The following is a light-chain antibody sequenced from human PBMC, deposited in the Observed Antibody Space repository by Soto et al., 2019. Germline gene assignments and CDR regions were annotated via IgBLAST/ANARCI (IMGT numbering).Light chain of an antibody. J-gene: IGLJ3*02. V-gene: IGLV2-8*01. Sequence: QSALTQPASVSGSPGQSITISCTGNSSDVGGYNYVSWYQQHPGKAPKLMIYEVSKRPSGVPDRFSGSKSGNTASLTVSGLQAEYEADYYCNSYSGSNNWVFGGGTKLTVL. CDR3: NSYSGSNNWV. CDR2: EVS. CDR1: SSDVGGYNY.